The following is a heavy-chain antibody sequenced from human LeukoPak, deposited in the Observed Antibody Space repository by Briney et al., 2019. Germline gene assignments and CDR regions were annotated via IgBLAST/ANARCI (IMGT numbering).Heavy chain of an antibody. Sequence: GGSLRLSCAASGFTFDDYAMHWVRQAPGKGLEWVSLISGDAGSTYYADSVKGRFTISRDNGKNSLFLQMNSLRGEDTAVYYCARGSILRVDSWGQGTLVTVSS. D-gene: IGHD4-17*01. V-gene: IGHV3-43*02. CDR1: GFTFDDYA. J-gene: IGHJ4*02. CDR3: ARGSILRVDS. CDR2: ISGDAGST.